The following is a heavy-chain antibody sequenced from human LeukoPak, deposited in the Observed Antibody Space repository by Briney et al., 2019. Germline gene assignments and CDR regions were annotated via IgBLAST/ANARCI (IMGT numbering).Heavy chain of an antibody. D-gene: IGHD1-26*01. J-gene: IGHJ3*02. CDR1: GYTFTSYY. Sequence: ASVKVSCKASGYTFTSYYMHWVRQPPGQGLEWMGIINPSGGSTSYAQKFQGRVTMTRDTTTSTVYMELSSLRSEDTAVYYCARGGVSGDAFDIWGQGTMVTVSS. CDR3: ARGGVSGDAFDI. CDR2: INPSGGST. V-gene: IGHV1-46*01.